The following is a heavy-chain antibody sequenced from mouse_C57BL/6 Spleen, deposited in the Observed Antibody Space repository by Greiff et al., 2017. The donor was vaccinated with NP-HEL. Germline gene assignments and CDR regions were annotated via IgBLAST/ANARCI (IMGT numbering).Heavy chain of an antibody. V-gene: IGHV1-54*01. CDR2: INPGSGGT. CDR1: GYAFTNYL. J-gene: IGHJ4*01. CDR3: ARRGEPAMDY. Sequence: VQLQQSGAELVRPGTSVKVSCKASGYAFTNYLIEWVKQRPGQGLEWIGVINPGSGGTNYNEKFKGKATLTADKSSSTAYMQLSSLTSEDSAVYFCARRGEPAMDYWGQGTSVTVSS.